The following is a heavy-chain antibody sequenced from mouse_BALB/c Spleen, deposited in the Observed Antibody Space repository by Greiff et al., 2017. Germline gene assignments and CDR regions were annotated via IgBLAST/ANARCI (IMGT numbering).Heavy chain of an antibody. CDR3: ARWGTTFAY. Sequence: QVQLQQPGAELVKPGAPVKLSCKASGYTFTSYWMHWVKQRPGQGLEWIGEINPSNGRTNYNEKFKSKATLTVDKSSSTAYMQLSSLTSEDSAVYYCARWGTTFAYWGQGTLVTVSA. J-gene: IGHJ3*01. CDR1: GYTFTSYW. V-gene: IGHV1S81*02. D-gene: IGHD1-1*01. CDR2: INPSNGRT.